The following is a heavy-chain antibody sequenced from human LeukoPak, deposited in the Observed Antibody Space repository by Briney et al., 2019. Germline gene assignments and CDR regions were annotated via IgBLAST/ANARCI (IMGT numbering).Heavy chain of an antibody. Sequence: GGSLRLSCAASGFSVSIKYMNWVRQAPGKGLEWVSILYSGSDTYYADSVEGRFIISRDSSKNTLFLQMNDLRVEDTAVYYCARVGDHFHWYLDLWGRGTLVTISS. CDR3: ARVGDHFHWYLDL. D-gene: IGHD3-3*02. CDR1: GFSVSIKY. CDR2: LYSGSDT. J-gene: IGHJ2*01. V-gene: IGHV3-53*01.